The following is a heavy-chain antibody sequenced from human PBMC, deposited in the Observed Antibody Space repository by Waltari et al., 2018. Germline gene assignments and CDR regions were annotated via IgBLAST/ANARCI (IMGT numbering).Heavy chain of an antibody. J-gene: IGHJ4*02. CDR2: IDPNSGAT. CDR1: RNDISTHY. Sequence: LVQSGTRVRRPGASVKVSHKASRNDISTHYIPWVRRAPGQGLEWMGWIDPNSGATNYGQKFKDRITLTWDTSVNTAYMELTRLASFDTGVYYCAREYCAGECRLFDFWGQGTGLTVSS. CDR3: AREYCAGECRLFDF. D-gene: IGHD2-21*01. V-gene: IGHV1-2*02.